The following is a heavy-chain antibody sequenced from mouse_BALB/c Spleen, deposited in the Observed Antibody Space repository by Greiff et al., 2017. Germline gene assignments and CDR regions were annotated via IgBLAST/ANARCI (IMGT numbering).Heavy chain of an antibody. CDR2: ISSGSSTI. CDR3: ARRDEDGYYAWFAG. V-gene: IGHV5-17*02. CDR1: GFTFSSFG. Sequence: EVQLVESGGGLVQPGGSRKLSCAASGFTFSSFGMHWVRQAPEKGLERVAYISSGSSTIYYADTVKGRFTISRDNPKNTLFLRMTSLRSEDTAMYYCARRDEDGYYAWFAGWGQGTLVTVAA. J-gene: IGHJ3*01. D-gene: IGHD2-3*01.